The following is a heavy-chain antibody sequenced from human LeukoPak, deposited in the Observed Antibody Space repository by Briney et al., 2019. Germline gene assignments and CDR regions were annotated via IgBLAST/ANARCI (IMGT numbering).Heavy chain of an antibody. V-gene: IGHV1-2*02. Sequence: ASVKVSCKASGYTFTGYYMHWVRQAPGQGLEWMGWINPNSGGTNYAQKFQGRVTMTRDTSISTAYMELSSLRSDDTAVYYCTRDFWSVAGAGPGFDPWGQGTLVIVSS. CDR2: INPNSGGT. D-gene: IGHD6-13*01. J-gene: IGHJ5*02. CDR1: GYTFTGYY. CDR3: TRDFWSVAGAGPGFDP.